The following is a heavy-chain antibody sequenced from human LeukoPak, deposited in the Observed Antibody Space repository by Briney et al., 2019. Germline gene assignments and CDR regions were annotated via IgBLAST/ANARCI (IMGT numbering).Heavy chain of an antibody. V-gene: IGHV4-34*01. D-gene: IGHD3-10*01. CDR2: INHSGST. J-gene: IGHJ4*02. CDR3: ARRPMVRGVIITEPYYFDY. CDR1: GGSFSGYY. Sequence: SETLSLTCAVYGGSFSGYYWSWIRQPPGKGLEWIGEINHSGSTNYNPSLKSRVTISVDTSKNQFSLKLSSVTAADTAVYYCARRPMVRGVIITEPYYFDYWGQGTQVTVSS.